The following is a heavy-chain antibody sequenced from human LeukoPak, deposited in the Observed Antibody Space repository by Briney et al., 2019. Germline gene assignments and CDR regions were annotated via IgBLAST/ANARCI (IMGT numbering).Heavy chain of an antibody. CDR2: ISGSGGST. V-gene: IGHV3-23*01. CDR3: AKDYYDSSGYPISFDY. J-gene: IGHJ4*02. CDR1: GFTFSSYA. Sequence: GSLRLSCAASGFTFSSYAMSWVRQAPGKGLEWVSAISGSGGSTYYADSVKGRFTISRDNSKNTLYLQMNSLRAEDTAVYYCAKDYYDSSGYPISFDYWGQGTLVTVSS. D-gene: IGHD3-22*01.